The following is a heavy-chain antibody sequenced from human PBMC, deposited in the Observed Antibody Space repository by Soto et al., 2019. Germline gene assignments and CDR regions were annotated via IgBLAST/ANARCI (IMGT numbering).Heavy chain of an antibody. D-gene: IGHD1-1*01. J-gene: IGHJ4*02. CDR1: GYAFTTYG. Sequence: QVHLVQSGAEVKKPGASVKVSCKGSGYAFTTYGMSWVRQAPGQGLEWMGWISAHNGNTNYAQKHQGRVTVTRDTSTSTAYMELRSLSSDDTAVYYCAGGRYGDYWGQGALVTVSS. CDR3: AGGRYGDY. CDR2: ISAHNGNT. V-gene: IGHV1-18*01.